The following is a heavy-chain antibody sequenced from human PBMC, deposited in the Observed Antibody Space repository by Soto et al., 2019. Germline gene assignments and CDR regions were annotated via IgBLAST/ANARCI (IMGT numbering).Heavy chain of an antibody. V-gene: IGHV1-69*14. Sequence: QVQLVQSGAEVKKPGSSVKVSCKTSGDIFSGYAISWVRQAPGQGLEWMGGIIPIFGTTNYAQRFHGRVTITADKSTRTVYMELYSLKSEDTGVYYCARDLGSGYDPGDYWGQGTLVTVSS. D-gene: IGHD5-12*01. CDR1: GDIFSGYA. CDR2: IIPIFGTT. J-gene: IGHJ4*02. CDR3: ARDLGSGYDPGDY.